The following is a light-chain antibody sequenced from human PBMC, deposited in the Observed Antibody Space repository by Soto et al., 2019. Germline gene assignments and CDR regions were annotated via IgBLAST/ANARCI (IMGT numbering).Light chain of an antibody. V-gene: IGLV1-44*01. CDR3: AAWDNSLNGLYV. Sequence: QSVLTQPPSASGTPRQRVTISCSGNSSSIGSNTVNWYLQLPGTAPKLLIYNDNQRPSGVPDRFSGSKSGTSASLAISGLQADDEADYYCAAWDNSLNGLYVFGTGTKVTVL. J-gene: IGLJ1*01. CDR1: SSSIGSNT. CDR2: NDN.